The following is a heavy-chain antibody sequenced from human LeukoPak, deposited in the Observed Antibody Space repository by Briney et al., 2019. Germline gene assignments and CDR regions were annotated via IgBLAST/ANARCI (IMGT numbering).Heavy chain of an antibody. CDR1: GGSVSDYC. J-gene: IGHJ4*02. CDR2: IYTNNGRT. V-gene: IGHV4-4*07. CDR3: ARDRYSYGHPLDY. D-gene: IGHD5-18*01. Sequence: PSETLSLTCNVSGGSVSDYCWAWIRQPAGRGLEWIGRIYTNNGRTYYNPSLESRVTLSVDTSNNQFSLKLTSLTAADTAVYYCARDRYSYGHPLDYWGQGILVTVSS.